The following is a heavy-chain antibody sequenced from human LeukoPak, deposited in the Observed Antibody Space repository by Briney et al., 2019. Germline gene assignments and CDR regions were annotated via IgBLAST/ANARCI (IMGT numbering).Heavy chain of an antibody. V-gene: IGHV4-39*07. D-gene: IGHD3-22*01. CDR1: GGSISSRSYY. J-gene: IGHJ3*02. CDR3: ARDYYDSSGYPGHDAFDI. CDR2: IYYSGST. Sequence: SETLSLTCTVSGGSISSRSYYWGWIRQPPGKGLEWIVSIYYSGSTNYNPSLKSRVTISVDKSKNQFSLKLSSVTAADTAVYYCARDYYDSSGYPGHDAFDIWGQGTMVTVSS.